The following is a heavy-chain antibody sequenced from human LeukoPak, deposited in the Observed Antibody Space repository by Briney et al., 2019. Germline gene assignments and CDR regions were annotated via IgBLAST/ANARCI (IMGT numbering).Heavy chain of an antibody. J-gene: IGHJ4*02. CDR1: GGSFSGYY. Sequence: SETLSLTCAVYGGSFSGYYWSWIRQPPGKGLEWIGEINHSGSTNYNPSLKSRVTISVDTSKNQFSLKLSSVTAADTAVYHCARGTRIAARPQVRTRSLDYWGQGTLVTVSS. V-gene: IGHV4-34*01. D-gene: IGHD6-6*01. CDR3: ARGTRIAARPQVRTRSLDY. CDR2: INHSGST.